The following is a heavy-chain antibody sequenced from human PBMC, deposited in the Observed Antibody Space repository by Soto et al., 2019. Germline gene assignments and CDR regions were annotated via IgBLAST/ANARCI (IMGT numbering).Heavy chain of an antibody. V-gene: IGHV4-34*01. Sequence: SETLSLTCAVYGGSFSGYYWGWIRQPPGKGLEWIGEINHSGSTNYNPSLKSRVTISVDTSKNQFSLKLSSVTAADTAVYYCAKGSPRFGVVTHPYYYMDVWGKATTVTV. CDR3: AKGSPRFGVVTHPYYYMDV. J-gene: IGHJ6*03. CDR2: INHSGST. D-gene: IGHD3-3*01. CDR1: GGSFSGYY.